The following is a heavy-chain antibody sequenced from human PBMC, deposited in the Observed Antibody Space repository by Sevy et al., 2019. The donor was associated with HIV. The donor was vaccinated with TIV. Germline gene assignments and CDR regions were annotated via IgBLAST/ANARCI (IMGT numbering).Heavy chain of an antibody. Sequence: ESLKISCKGSGYSFTSYWIGWVRQMPGKGLEWMGIIYPGDSDTRYSPSFQGQVTISADKSISTAYLQWSSLKASDTAMYYCARHGSGYYYYYGMDVWGQGTTVTVSS. CDR2: IYPGDSDT. D-gene: IGHD6-19*01. V-gene: IGHV5-51*01. J-gene: IGHJ6*02. CDR1: GYSFTSYW. CDR3: ARHGSGYYYYYGMDV.